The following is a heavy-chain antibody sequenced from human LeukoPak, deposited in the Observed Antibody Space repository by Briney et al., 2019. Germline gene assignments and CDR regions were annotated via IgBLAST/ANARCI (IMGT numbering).Heavy chain of an antibody. D-gene: IGHD3-16*02. CDR3: AKDLFYDYVWGSYHLPDY. CDR2: IRYDGSNK. Sequence: GGSLRLSCAASGFTFSSYGMHWVRQAPGKGLEWVAFIRYDGSNKYYADSVKGRFTISRDNSKNTLYLQMNSLRAEDTAVYYCAKDLFYDYVWGSYHLPDYWGQGTLVTVSS. CDR1: GFTFSSYG. V-gene: IGHV3-30*02. J-gene: IGHJ4*02.